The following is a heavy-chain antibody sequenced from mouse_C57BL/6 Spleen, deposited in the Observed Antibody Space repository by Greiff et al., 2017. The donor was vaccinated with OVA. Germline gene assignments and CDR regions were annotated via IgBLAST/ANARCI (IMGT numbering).Heavy chain of an antibody. CDR1: GYSFTGYY. V-gene: IGHV1-42*01. Sequence: VQLQQSGPELVKPGASVKISCKASGYSFTGYYMNWVKQSPEKSLEWIGEINPSTGGTTYNQKFKAKAILTVDNSSSTAYMQLKSLTSEDSAVYYCASPSNYGAMDYWGQGTSVTVSS. CDR3: ASPSNYGAMDY. D-gene: IGHD2-5*01. CDR2: INPSTGGT. J-gene: IGHJ4*01.